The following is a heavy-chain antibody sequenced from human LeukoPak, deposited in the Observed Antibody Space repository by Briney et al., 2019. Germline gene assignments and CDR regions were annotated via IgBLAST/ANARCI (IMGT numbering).Heavy chain of an antibody. CDR3: ARRSGEPGYMWFDP. D-gene: IGHD3-9*01. CDR2: INAGNGNT. Sequence: ASVKVSYKASGYTFTSYAMHWVSQAPGQRLEWMGWINAGNGNTKYSQKFQGRVTITRDTSASTAYMELSSLRSEDTAVYYCARRSGEPGYMWFDPWGQGTLVTVFS. V-gene: IGHV1-3*01. CDR1: GYTFTSYA. J-gene: IGHJ5*02.